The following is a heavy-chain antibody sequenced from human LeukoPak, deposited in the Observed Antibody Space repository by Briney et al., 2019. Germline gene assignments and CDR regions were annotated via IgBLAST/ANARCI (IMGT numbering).Heavy chain of an antibody. CDR1: GYSFTSYW. D-gene: IGHD5-12*01. V-gene: IGHV5-51*01. Sequence: GESLKISCQCSGYSFTSYWIGWVRQMPGKGLEWMGIIYPGDSDTRYGPSFQGHVTISVDKSISTAYLQWSSLKASDTAMYYCARLWVATLDSWGQGTLVTVSS. CDR3: ARLWVATLDS. CDR2: IYPGDSDT. J-gene: IGHJ4*02.